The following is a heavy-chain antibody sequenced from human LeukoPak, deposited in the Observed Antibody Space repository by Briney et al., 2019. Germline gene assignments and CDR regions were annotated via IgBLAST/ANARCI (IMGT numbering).Heavy chain of an antibody. CDR3: AREIDRTMIGPGI. V-gene: IGHV4-4*07. J-gene: IGHJ3*02. Sequence: PSETLSLTCTVSGGFISSYYWSWIRQPAGKGLQWIGRIHSSGSTNYNLSLKSRVTMSVDTSKNQFSLELSSVTAADTAVYYCAREIDRTMIGPGIWGQGTMVTVSS. CDR2: IHSSGST. CDR1: GGFISSYY. D-gene: IGHD3-22*01.